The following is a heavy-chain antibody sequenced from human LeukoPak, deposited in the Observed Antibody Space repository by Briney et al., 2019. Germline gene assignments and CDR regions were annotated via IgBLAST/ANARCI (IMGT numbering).Heavy chain of an antibody. D-gene: IGHD6-6*01. J-gene: IGHJ4*02. CDR2: ISGSGGST. CDR1: GFTFSSYA. CDR3: AKDLLRGIAARRLGY. V-gene: IGHV3-23*01. Sequence: GGSLRLSCAASGFTFSSYAMSWVRQAPGKGLEWVSAISGSGGSTHYADSVKGRFTISRDNSKNTLYLQMNSLRAEDTAVYYCAKDLLRGIAARRLGYWGQGTLVTVSS.